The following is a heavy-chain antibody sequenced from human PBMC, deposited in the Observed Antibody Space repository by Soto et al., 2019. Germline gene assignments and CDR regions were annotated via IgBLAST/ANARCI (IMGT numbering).Heavy chain of an antibody. D-gene: IGHD2-8*01. V-gene: IGHV6-1*01. J-gene: IGHJ5*01. Sequence: QVQLQQSGPGLVKPSQTLSLTCAISGESVSTNSATWDWIRQSPSRGLEWLGRTYYRSKWYHDYAASVKGRLPINXXSSNNQLSLQLNSVTPDDTAVYYCGRLIGDSWLDSWGQGTLVTVSS. CDR3: GRLIGDSWLDS. CDR2: TYYRSKWYH. CDR1: GESVSTNSAT.